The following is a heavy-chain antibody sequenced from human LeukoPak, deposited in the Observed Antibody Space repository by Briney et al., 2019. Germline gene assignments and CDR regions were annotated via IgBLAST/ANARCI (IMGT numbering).Heavy chain of an antibody. CDR1: GFTFSGYA. J-gene: IGHJ4*02. Sequence: GGSLGFSFAASGFTFSGYAMSWVRQAPGKGLEWVSVFVGSGGSTYYADSVKGRFTISRDNSKNTLYLQMNSLRAEDTAVYYCAKDNAWWLPATWTFFDYWGQGTLVTVSS. CDR3: AKDNAWWLPATWTFFDY. V-gene: IGHV3-23*01. D-gene: IGHD5-12*01. CDR2: FVGSGGST.